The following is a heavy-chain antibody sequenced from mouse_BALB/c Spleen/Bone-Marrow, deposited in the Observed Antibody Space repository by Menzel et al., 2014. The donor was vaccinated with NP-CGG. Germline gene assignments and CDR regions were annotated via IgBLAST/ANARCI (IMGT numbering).Heavy chain of an antibody. CDR2: ISYSGNT. D-gene: IGHD2-3*01. Sequence: EVMLVESGPSLVKPSLTLSLTCSVTGDSITSGYWNWIRKFPGNKLEYMGFISYSGNTYYNPSLKSRISITRDTSKNQYYLQLNSVTTEDTATYYCATYDGYCFDYWGQGTTLTVSS. CDR3: ATYDGYCFDY. V-gene: IGHV3-8*02. J-gene: IGHJ2*01. CDR1: GDSITSGY.